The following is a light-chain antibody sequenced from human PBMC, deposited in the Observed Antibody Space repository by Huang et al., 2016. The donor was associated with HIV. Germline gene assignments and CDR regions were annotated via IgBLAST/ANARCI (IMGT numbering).Light chain of an antibody. CDR3: QQYGSSPLT. CDR2: DAS. CDR1: QSLSSSY. V-gene: IGKV3D-20*01. J-gene: IGKJ4*01. Sequence: EIVLTQSPATLSLSPGERATLSCGASQSLSSSYLAWYQQKPGLAPRLLIYDASNRDTGIPDRFSGSGSGTDFTLTISRLEPEDFAVYYCQQYGSSPLTFGGGTKVEIK.